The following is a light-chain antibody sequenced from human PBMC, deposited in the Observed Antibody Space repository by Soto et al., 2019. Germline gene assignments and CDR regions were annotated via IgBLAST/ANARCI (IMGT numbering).Light chain of an antibody. CDR3: QQYNNYWT. V-gene: IGKV1-5*01. J-gene: IGKJ1*01. CDR2: DAS. Sequence: DIQLTQSPSSLSACVGDRVTLTCRASQSISGWLAWYQQRPGKAPKLLIYDASSLETGVPSRLSGNGSGTEFTLTIRSLQSADFAIYYCQQYNNYWTFGQGTKVDIK. CDR1: QSISGW.